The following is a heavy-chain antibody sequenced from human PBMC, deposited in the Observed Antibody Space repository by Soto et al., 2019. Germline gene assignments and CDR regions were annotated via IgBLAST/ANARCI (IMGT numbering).Heavy chain of an antibody. Sequence: SETLSLTCTVSGGSISSSSYYWGWIRQPPGKGLEWIGSIYYSGSTYYNPSLKSRVTISVDTSKNQFSLQLSSVTAADTAVYYCARGEDQLPMGGWFDPWGQGTLVTVSS. D-gene: IGHD2-2*01. CDR2: IYYSGST. CDR1: GGSISSSSYY. V-gene: IGHV4-39*01. CDR3: ARGEDQLPMGGWFDP. J-gene: IGHJ5*02.